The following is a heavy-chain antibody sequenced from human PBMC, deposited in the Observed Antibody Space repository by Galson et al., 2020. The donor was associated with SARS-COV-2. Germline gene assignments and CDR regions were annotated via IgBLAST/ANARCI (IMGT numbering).Heavy chain of an antibody. CDR2: VYPSGTT. D-gene: IGHD3-22*01. J-gene: IGHJ2*01. CDR1: GYSVSTTNY. V-gene: IGHV4-38-2*02. Sequence: SETLSLTCTVSGYSVSTTNYWGWVRQPPGRGLEWIGRVYPSGTTYYNTSLKSRATLSVDTSKNQFTLRLDSVTAADTALYYCARQGVNMIVLVTVPGWYFDLWGRGTLVTVSS. CDR3: ARQGVNMIVLVTVPGWYFDL.